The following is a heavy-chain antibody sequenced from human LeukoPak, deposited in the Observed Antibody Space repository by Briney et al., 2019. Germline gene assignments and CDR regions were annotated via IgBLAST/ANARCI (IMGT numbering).Heavy chain of an antibody. D-gene: IGHD3-10*01. CDR2: INHSGST. CDR1: GGSFSGYY. J-gene: IGHJ4*02. CDR3: AKHYYGSGRTNYYFDY. V-gene: IGHV4-34*01. Sequence: SETLSLTCAVYGGSFSGYYWSWIRQPPGKGLEWIGEINHSGSTNYNPSLKSRVTISVDTSKNQFSLKLSSVTAADTAVYYCAKHYYGSGRTNYYFDYWGQGTLVTVSS.